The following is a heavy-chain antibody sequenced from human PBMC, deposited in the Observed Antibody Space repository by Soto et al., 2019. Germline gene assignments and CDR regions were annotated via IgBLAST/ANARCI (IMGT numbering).Heavy chain of an antibody. Sequence: SETLSLTCTLSGASITSTTYFWAWILQPPGRGLEWVGSIYYSVKTHYNPSLKNRVSISVDRSKNHFSLQMTSATAADTAVYYCAKNLTRTGRFDCWGKETLVIVSS. D-gene: IGHD2-2*01. V-gene: IGHV4-39*01. CDR2: IYYSVKT. J-gene: IGHJ4*02. CDR3: AKNLTRTGRFDC. CDR1: GASITSTTYF.